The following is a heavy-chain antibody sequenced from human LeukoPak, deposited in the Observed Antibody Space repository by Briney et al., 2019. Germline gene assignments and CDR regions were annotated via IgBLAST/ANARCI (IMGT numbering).Heavy chain of an antibody. V-gene: IGHV3-21*01. CDR2: ISSGSRYI. CDR3: ARDGPNPDAFDI. J-gene: IGHJ3*02. Sequence: PGGSLRLSCAASGFTFSSHNMNWVRQAPGKGLEWVSSISSGSRYIYYVDSVKGRFTISRDNAKNSLYLQMNSLRAEDTAVYFCARDGPNPDAFDIWGQGTMVTVSS. CDR1: GFTFSSHN.